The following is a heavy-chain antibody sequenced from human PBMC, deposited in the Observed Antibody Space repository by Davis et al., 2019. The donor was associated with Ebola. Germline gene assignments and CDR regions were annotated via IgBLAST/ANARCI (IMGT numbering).Heavy chain of an antibody. Sequence: GGSLRLSCAASGFTFSSYWMSWVRQAPGKGLEWVANIKQDGSDKYYVDSVKGRFTISRDNAKDSLYLQMNSLRVDDTAVYYCARANSGPDYWGQGTLVTVSS. V-gene: IGHV3-7*03. CDR2: IKQDGSDK. D-gene: IGHD1-26*01. J-gene: IGHJ4*02. CDR1: GFTFSSYW. CDR3: ARANSGPDY.